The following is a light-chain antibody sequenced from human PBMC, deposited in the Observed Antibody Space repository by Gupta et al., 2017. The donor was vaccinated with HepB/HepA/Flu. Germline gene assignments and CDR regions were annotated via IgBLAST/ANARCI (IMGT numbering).Light chain of an antibody. V-gene: IGKV3D-11*02. Sequence: EIVLTQSPATLSLSPGERATLSCRASQSVRNYLAWYQQKPGQAPRLLIYDASNRATDIPARFSGSGPGPDFTLTISSLEPEDFAIYYCQQRSTWPYTFGQGTRLEIK. CDR1: QSVRNY. CDR2: DAS. J-gene: IGKJ2*01. CDR3: QQRSTWPYT.